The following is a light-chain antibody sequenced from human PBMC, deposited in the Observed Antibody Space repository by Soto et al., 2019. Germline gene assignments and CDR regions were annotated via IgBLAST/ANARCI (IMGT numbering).Light chain of an antibody. Sequence: QSVLTQPASVSGSPGQSITISCTGTSSDVGGYNYVSWYQQHPGKAPKLMIYEVSNRPSGVSDRFSGSKSGYTASLTISGLQADDEADYYCCSYAGSSTFVFGTGTKVTVL. CDR3: CSYAGSSTFV. CDR1: SSDVGGYNY. V-gene: IGLV2-14*01. CDR2: EVS. J-gene: IGLJ1*01.